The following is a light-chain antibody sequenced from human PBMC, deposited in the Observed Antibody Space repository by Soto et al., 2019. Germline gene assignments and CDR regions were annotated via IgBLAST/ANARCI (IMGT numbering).Light chain of an antibody. V-gene: IGKV1-5*03. CDR1: QSISNW. Sequence: DIQMTQSPSTLSASVGDRVTITCRASQSISNWLVWYQQKPGKAPKLLIYKASTLESGVPSRLSGSGSGTEFTLTISSLQPDDFATYFCQQYNSYWYTFGQGTKVDIK. CDR2: KAS. J-gene: IGKJ2*01. CDR3: QQYNSYWYT.